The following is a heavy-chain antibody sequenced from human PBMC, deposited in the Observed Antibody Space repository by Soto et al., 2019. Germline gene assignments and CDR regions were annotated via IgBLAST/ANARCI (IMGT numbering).Heavy chain of an antibody. Sequence: QVQLVQSGAEVQKPGSSVKVSCKASGGTFSSYAISWVRQAPGQGLEWMGGIIPIFGTANYAQKFQGRVTITADESTSTAYMELSSLRSEDTAVYYCARDEATVTPYYYYGMDVWGQGTTVTVSS. CDR3: ARDEATVTPYYYYGMDV. J-gene: IGHJ6*02. CDR1: GGTFSSYA. D-gene: IGHD4-4*01. V-gene: IGHV1-69*01. CDR2: IIPIFGTA.